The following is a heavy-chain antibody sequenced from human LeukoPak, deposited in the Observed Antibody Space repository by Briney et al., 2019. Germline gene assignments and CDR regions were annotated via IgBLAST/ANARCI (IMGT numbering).Heavy chain of an antibody. D-gene: IGHD1-26*01. CDR1: GFTFSSYG. CDR2: IWYDGGNK. J-gene: IGHJ4*02. Sequence: TGGSLRLSCAASGFTFSSYGMHWVRQSPGKGLEWVAVIWYDGGNKYYADSVKGRFTISRDNSKNTLYLQMNSLGAEDTAIYYCAKDSSAYSGSYYDYWGQGTLVTVSS. CDR3: AKDSSAYSGSYYDY. V-gene: IGHV3-33*06.